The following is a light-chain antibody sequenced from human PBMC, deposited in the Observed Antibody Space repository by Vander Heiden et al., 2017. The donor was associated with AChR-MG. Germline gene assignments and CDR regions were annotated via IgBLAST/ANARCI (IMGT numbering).Light chain of an antibody. V-gene: IGLV3-21*04. Sequence: SYVLTQPPSVSVAPGKTAGITCGGNNIGSKSVHWYQQKPGQAPVLVIYYETKRPSGIPERFSGSNSGNTATLTISRVEAGDEADYYCQVWDSSSDHYVFGTGTKVTV. CDR2: YET. CDR1: NIGSKS. CDR3: QVWDSSSDHYV. J-gene: IGLJ1*01.